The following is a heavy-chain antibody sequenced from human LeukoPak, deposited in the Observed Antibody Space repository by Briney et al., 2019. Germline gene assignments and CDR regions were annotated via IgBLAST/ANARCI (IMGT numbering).Heavy chain of an antibody. Sequence: GGSLRLSCAASGFTFSSYWMSWVRQAPGKGLEWVSAIYSGGSTFYADSVKGRFTISRDNSQNTLYLQMNSLRAEDTAVYYCARVVTANTNWFDPWGQGTLVTVSS. J-gene: IGHJ5*02. V-gene: IGHV3-53*01. CDR1: GFTFSSYW. CDR2: IYSGGST. CDR3: ARVVTANTNWFDP. D-gene: IGHD2-21*02.